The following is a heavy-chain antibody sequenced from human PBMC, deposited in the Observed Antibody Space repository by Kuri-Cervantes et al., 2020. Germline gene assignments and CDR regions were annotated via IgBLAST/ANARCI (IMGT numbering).Heavy chain of an antibody. J-gene: IGHJ6*02. CDR3: ARSFGANHYYGMDV. Sequence: GSLRLSCAVSGGSISSSNWWSWVRQPPGKGLEWIGEIYHSGRTNYNPSLKSRVTISVDKSKNQFSLKLSSVTAADTAVYYCARSFGANHYYGMDVWGQGTTVTVSS. CDR2: IYHSGRT. D-gene: IGHD3-10*01. CDR1: GGSISSSNW. V-gene: IGHV4-4*02.